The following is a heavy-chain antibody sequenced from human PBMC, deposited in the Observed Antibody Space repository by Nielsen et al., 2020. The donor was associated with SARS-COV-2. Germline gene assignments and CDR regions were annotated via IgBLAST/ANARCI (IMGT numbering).Heavy chain of an antibody. D-gene: IGHD3-22*01. CDR2: ISAYNGNT. CDR3: AREGEDYYDSSGYYYAPGAFDI. Sequence: ASVKVSCKASGYTFTSYGISWVRQAPGQGLEWMGWISAYNGNTNYAQKLQGRVTMTTDTSTSTAYMELRSLRSDDTAVYYCAREGEDYYDSSGYYYAPGAFDIWGQGTMVTVSS. V-gene: IGHV1-18*01. J-gene: IGHJ3*02. CDR1: GYTFTSYG.